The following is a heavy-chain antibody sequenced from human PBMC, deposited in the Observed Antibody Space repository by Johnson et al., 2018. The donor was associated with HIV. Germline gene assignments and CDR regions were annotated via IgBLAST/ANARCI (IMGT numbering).Heavy chain of an antibody. V-gene: IGHV3-20*04. Sequence: VQLVESGGGVVRPGGSLRLSCAASGFSFDEYDMSWVRQAPGKGLEWVSGINWNGATPGSADSVKGRFTISRDNSKNTLYLQMNSLRAEDTAVYYCAKGFFELDDAFDIWGQGTMVTVSS. J-gene: IGHJ3*02. CDR1: GFSFDEYD. D-gene: IGHD3/OR15-3a*01. CDR3: AKGFFELDDAFDI. CDR2: INWNGATP.